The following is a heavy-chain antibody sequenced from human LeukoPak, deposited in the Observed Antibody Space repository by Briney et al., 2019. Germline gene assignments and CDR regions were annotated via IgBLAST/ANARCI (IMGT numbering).Heavy chain of an antibody. CDR3: AKDGGAVAGGDFDY. CDR2: MNPNSGNT. V-gene: IGHV1-8*01. Sequence: GASVKVSCKASGYTFTSYDINWVRQATGQGLEWMGWMNPNSGNTGYAQKFQGRVTMTRNTSISTAYMELSSLRSEDTAVYYCAKDGGAVAGGDFDYWGQGTLVTVSS. D-gene: IGHD6-19*01. J-gene: IGHJ4*02. CDR1: GYTFTSYD.